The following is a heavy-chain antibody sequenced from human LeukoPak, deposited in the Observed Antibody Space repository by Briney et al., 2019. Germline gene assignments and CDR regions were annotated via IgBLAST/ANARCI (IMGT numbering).Heavy chain of an antibody. D-gene: IGHD3-10*01. CDR2: IYTSGST. J-gene: IGHJ6*03. CDR3: ARDRTSYYSEYYYMDV. CDR1: GGSISSGSYY. V-gene: IGHV4-61*02. Sequence: SETLSLTCTVSGGSISSGSYYWSWIRQPAGKGLEWIGRIYTSGSTNYNPSLKSRVTISVDTSKNQFSLKLSSVTAADTAVYYCARDRTSYYSEYYYMDVWGKGTTVTISS.